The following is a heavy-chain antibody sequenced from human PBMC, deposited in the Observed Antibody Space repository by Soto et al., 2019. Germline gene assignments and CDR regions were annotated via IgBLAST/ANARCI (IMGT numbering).Heavy chain of an antibody. CDR1: GDGVSTNSAT. Sequence: SQTLSLTCAISGDGVSTNSATWYWIRQSPSRGLEWLGRTYYRSKWFNDYAVSVKGRISINPDTSNNQFSLQLNSVTPDDTAVYYCARLMGNSWLDSWGQGTLVTVSS. D-gene: IGHD2-8*01. CDR3: ARLMGNSWLDS. J-gene: IGHJ5*01. CDR2: TYYRSKWFN. V-gene: IGHV6-1*01.